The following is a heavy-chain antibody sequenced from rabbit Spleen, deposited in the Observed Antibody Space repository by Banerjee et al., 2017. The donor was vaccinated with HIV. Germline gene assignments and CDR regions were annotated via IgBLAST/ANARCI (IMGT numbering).Heavy chain of an antibody. J-gene: IGHJ4*01. V-gene: IGHV1S47*01. D-gene: IGHD1-1*01. CDR3: ARDLTDVIGWNFAW. CDR2: IDPVFGSA. CDR1: GFSFSNKA. Sequence: QEQLVESGGGLVKPEGSLKLSCTASGFSFSNKAVMCWVRQAPGKGLEWIGYIDPVFGSAYYASWVNGRFSISRENTQNTLYLQLNSLTGADTATYFCARDLTDVIGWNFAWWGPGTLVTVS.